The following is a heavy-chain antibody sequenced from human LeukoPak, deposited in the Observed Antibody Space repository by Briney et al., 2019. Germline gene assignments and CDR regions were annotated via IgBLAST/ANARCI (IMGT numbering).Heavy chain of an antibody. D-gene: IGHD3-3*01. CDR1: GFTFSSYS. CDR3: TRDEFYDFWSGYYTGYYYYYMDV. Sequence: GGSLRLSCAASGFTFSSYSMNWVRQAPGKGLEGVGFIRSKAYGGTTEYAASVKGRFTISRDDSKSIAYLQMNSLETEDTAVYYCTRDEFYDFWSGYYTGYYYYYMDVWGKGTTVTVSS. V-gene: IGHV3-49*04. CDR2: IRSKAYGGTT. J-gene: IGHJ6*03.